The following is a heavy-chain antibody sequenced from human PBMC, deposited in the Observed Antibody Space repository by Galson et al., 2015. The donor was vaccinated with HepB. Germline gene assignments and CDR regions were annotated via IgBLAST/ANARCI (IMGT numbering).Heavy chain of an antibody. V-gene: IGHV3-30-3*01. D-gene: IGHD1-7*01. CDR3: ARDRRWGPQLPHY. CDR2: ISHDGTNK. Sequence: SLRLSCAASGFTFSNYAIHWVRQAPGKGLEWVAVISHDGTNKYYAGSVKGRFTISRDNSKNTLFLQMNSLRAEDTAVYYCARDRRWGPQLPHYWGQGTQVTVSS. J-gene: IGHJ4*02. CDR1: GFTFSNYA.